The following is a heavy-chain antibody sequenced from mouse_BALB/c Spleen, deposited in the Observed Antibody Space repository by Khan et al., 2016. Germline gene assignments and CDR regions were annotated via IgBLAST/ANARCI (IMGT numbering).Heavy chain of an antibody. CDR1: GYTFTSYW. Sequence: QVQLKESGAELARPGASVKLSCKASGYTFTSYWMQWVKQRPGQGLEWIGAIYPGDGDTRYTQKFKGKATLTADKSSSTAYMQLSSLASEDSAVYYCASYDGSSYDYFDYWGQGTTLTVSS. CDR3: ASYDGSSYDYFDY. V-gene: IGHV1-87*01. CDR2: IYPGDGDT. D-gene: IGHD1-1*01. J-gene: IGHJ2*01.